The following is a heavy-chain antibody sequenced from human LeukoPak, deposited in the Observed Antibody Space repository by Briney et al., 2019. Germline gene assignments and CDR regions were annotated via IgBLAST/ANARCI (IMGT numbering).Heavy chain of an antibody. V-gene: IGHV3-21*01. CDR2: ISSSSSYI. J-gene: IGHJ4*02. CDR1: GFTFSSYS. Sequence: GGSLRLSCAASGFTFSSYSMNCVRQAPGKGLEWVSSISSSSSYIYYADSVKGRFTISRDNAKNSLHLQMNSLRAEDTAVYYCARGRFGSYISFDYWGQGTLVTVSS. CDR3: ARGRFGSYISFDY. D-gene: IGHD1-26*01.